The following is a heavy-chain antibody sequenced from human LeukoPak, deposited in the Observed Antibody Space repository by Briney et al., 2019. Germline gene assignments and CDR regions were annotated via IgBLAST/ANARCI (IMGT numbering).Heavy chain of an antibody. CDR3: ARGRLARGHYFDY. D-gene: IGHD3-10*01. V-gene: IGHV4-38-2*01. CDR1: GYSISSGYY. Sequence: SETLSLTCAVSGYSISSGYYWGWIRQPPRKGLEWIGSIYHNGNTYYNPSLKSRVTISVDTSKNQFSLKLSSVTAADTAVYYCARGRLARGHYFDYWGQGTLVTVSS. CDR2: IYHNGNT. J-gene: IGHJ4*02.